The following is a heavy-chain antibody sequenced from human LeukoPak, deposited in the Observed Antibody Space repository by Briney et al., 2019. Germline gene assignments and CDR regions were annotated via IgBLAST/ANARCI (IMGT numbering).Heavy chain of an antibody. D-gene: IGHD2-15*01. Sequence: GASVKVSCKASGYTFTSYGISWVRQAPGQGLEWMGWISAYNGNTNYAQKLQGRVTMTTDTSTSTASMELRSLRSDDTAVYYCARDPDTYCSGGSCYYYYYYMDVWGKGTTVTVSS. V-gene: IGHV1-18*01. CDR1: GYTFTSYG. CDR2: ISAYNGNT. CDR3: ARDPDTYCSGGSCYYYYYYMDV. J-gene: IGHJ6*03.